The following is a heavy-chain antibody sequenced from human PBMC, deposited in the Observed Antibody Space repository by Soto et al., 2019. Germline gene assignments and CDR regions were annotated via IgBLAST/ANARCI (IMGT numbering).Heavy chain of an antibody. J-gene: IGHJ4*02. Sequence: SETLSLTCAVYGGSFSGYYSSWIRQPPGKGLEWIGEINHSGSTNYNPSLKSRVTISVDTSKNQFSLKLSSVTAADTAVYYCARAQSSFDYWGQGTLVTVSS. V-gene: IGHV4-34*01. CDR2: INHSGST. CDR1: GGSFSGYY. CDR3: ARAQSSFDY. D-gene: IGHD2-2*01.